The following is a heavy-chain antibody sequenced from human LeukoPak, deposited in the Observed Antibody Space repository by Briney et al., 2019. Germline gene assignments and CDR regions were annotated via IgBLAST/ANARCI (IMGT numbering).Heavy chain of an antibody. CDR1: GFTFDDYG. J-gene: IGHJ4*02. CDR2: ISWNSGRT. D-gene: IGHD5-18*01. Sequence: PGGSLXXSCAASGFTFDDYGMSWVRQAPGKGLEGVSGISWNSGRTDYADSVKGRFTISRDKAKKSLYLQMNSLRAEDMAFYYCAKDFGYSYGYIDYWGQGTLVTVSS. V-gene: IGHV3-9*03. CDR3: AKDFGYSYGYIDY.